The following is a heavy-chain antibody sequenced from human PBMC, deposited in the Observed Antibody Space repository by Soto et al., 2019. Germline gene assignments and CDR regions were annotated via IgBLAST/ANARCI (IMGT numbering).Heavy chain of an antibody. CDR2: ISTYNGDT. V-gene: IGHV1-18*01. CDR3: AREGHYPYYFYGMDV. CDR1: GYTFTTYG. D-gene: IGHD3-22*01. Sequence: QVQLVQSGAEVKKPGASVNVSCKASGYTFTTYGITWVRQAPGQGLEWMGWISTYNGDTNYAHNLQDRVTMTTDSSTSTAYMELRSLRSDDTAVYYCAREGHYPYYFYGMDVWGRGTTFAVSS. J-gene: IGHJ6*02.